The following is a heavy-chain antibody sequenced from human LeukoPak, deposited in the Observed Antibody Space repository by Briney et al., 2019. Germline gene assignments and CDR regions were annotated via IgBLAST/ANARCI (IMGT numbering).Heavy chain of an antibody. J-gene: IGHJ4*02. CDR2: ISWNSGSI. CDR1: GFTFDDYA. D-gene: IGHD2-2*01. CDR3: AKGYCSSTSCHTFDY. Sequence: GRSLRLSCAASGFTFDDYAMHWVRHAPGKGLEWVSGISWNSGSIGYADSVKGRFTISRDNAKNSLYLQMNSLRAEDMALYYCAKGYCSSTSCHTFDYWGQGTLVTVSS. V-gene: IGHV3-9*03.